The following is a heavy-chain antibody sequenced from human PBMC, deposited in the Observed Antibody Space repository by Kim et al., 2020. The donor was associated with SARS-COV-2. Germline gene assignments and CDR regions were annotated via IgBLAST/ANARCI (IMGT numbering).Heavy chain of an antibody. J-gene: IGHJ2*01. D-gene: IGHD6-19*01. V-gene: IGHV4-59*13. CDR1: GGSISSYY. CDR3: ARASRQQWLDNWYFDL. Sequence: SETLSLTCTVSGGSISSYYWSWIRQPPGKGLEWIGYISYSGSTDYYPSLKSRVTMSVDTSKNHFSLRLSSVTAADTAVYYCARASRQQWLDNWYFDLWGRGTLVTVSS. CDR2: ISYSGST.